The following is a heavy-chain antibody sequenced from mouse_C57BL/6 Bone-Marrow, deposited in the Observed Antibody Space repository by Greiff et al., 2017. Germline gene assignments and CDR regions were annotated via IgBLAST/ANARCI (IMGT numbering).Heavy chain of an antibody. V-gene: IGHV5-9-3*01. CDR1: GFTFSSYA. D-gene: IGHD1-2*01. CDR3: ARPTTAPYWYFDV. CDR2: ISSGGSYT. Sequence: EVKLEESGGGLVKPGGSLKLSCAASGFTFSSYAMSWVRQTPEKRLEWVATISSGGSYTYYPDSVKGRFTISRDNAKNTLYLQMSSLRSEDTAMYYCARPTTAPYWYFDVWGAGTTVTVSS. J-gene: IGHJ1*01.